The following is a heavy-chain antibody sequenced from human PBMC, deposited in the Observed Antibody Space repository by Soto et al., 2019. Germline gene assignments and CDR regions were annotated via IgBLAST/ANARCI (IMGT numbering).Heavy chain of an antibody. V-gene: IGHV1-18*01. Sequence: QVQLVQSGAEVKKPGASVKVSCKASGYTFTTYGISWVRQAPGQGLEWMGWISAYNGNTNYAQKIQGRVTMTTDTSTSTAYIEQRSLRSVDTAVYYCARQQWLYYYYGMDVWGQGTTVTVSS. CDR2: ISAYNGNT. J-gene: IGHJ6*02. CDR1: GYTFTTYG. CDR3: ARQQWLYYYYGMDV. D-gene: IGHD6-19*01.